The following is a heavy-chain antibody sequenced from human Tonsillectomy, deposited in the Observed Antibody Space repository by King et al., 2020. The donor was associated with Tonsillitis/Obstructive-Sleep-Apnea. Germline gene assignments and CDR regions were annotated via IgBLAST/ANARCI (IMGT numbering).Heavy chain of an antibody. V-gene: IGHV3-21*01. D-gene: IGHD3-16*01. CDR3: ARHPDYMTTFFLPY. Sequence: QLQESGPGLVKPSETLSLTCTVSGGSVSSGSYYWSWIRQAPGQGLEWVSSISSSSTYIYYADSVKGRFTISRDNAKNSLYLQMNSLRAEDTAVYFCARHPDYMTTFFLPYWGQGTLVTVSS. J-gene: IGHJ4*02. CDR2: ISSSSTYI. CDR1: GGSVSSGSYY.